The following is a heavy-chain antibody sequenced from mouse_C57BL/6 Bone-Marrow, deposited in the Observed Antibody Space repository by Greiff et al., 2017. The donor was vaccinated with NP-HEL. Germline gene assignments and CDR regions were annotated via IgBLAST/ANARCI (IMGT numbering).Heavy chain of an antibody. Sequence: EVKLQESGPELVKPGASVKISCKASGYTFTDYYMNWVKQSHGKSLEWIGDINPNNGGTSYNQKFKGKATLTVDKSSSTAYMELSSLTSEDSEVYYCARDYDYWGQGTTLTVSS. V-gene: IGHV1-26*01. D-gene: IGHD2-13*01. J-gene: IGHJ2*01. CDR1: GYTFTDYY. CDR3: ARDYDY. CDR2: INPNNGGT.